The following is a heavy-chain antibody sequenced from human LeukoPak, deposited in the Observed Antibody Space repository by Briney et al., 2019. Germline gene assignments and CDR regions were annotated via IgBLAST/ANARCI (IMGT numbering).Heavy chain of an antibody. CDR2: ISSSGSTI. CDR1: GFTFSDYY. D-gene: IGHD6-19*01. J-gene: IGHJ4*02. V-gene: IGHV3-11*01. CDR3: ARVGQWLAQYYFDY. Sequence: GGSLRLSCAASGFTFSDYYMSWIRQALGKGLEWVSYISSSGSTIYYADSVKGRFTISRDNAKNSLYLQMNSLRAEDTAVYYCARVGQWLAQYYFDYWGQGTLVTVSS.